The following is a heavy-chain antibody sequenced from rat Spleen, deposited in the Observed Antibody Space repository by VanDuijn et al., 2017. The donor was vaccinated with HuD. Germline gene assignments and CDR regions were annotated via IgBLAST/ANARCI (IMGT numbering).Heavy chain of an antibody. CDR2: IWGDGST. D-gene: IGHD2-5*01. V-gene: IGHV2S63*01. J-gene: IGHJ3*01. CDR3: ATGAILQWFTY. CDR1: GFSLTDNS. Sequence: VQLKESGPGLVQPSQTLSLTCIVSGFSLTDNSVHWLRQPPGKGLEWMGGIWGDGSTAYNSALKSRLSISRDTSKSQVFLKMNSLQTEDTATYYCATGAILQWFTYWGQGTLVTVSS.